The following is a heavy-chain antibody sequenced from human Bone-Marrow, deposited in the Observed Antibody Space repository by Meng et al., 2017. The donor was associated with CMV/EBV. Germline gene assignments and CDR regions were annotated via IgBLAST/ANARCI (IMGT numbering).Heavy chain of an antibody. CDR1: GFTFSSYS. D-gene: IGHD5-18*01. CDR3: AREGRGYSYGSGDY. Sequence: LSLTCAASGFTFSSYSMNWVRQAPGKGLEWVSSISSSSSYIYYADSVKGRFTISRDNAKNSLYLQMNSLRAEDTAVYYCAREGRGYSYGSGDYWGQGTLVTVSS. V-gene: IGHV3-21*01. CDR2: ISSSSSYI. J-gene: IGHJ4*02.